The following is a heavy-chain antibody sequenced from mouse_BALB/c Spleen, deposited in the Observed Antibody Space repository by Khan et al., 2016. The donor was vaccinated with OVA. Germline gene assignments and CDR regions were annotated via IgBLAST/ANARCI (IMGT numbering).Heavy chain of an antibody. CDR1: GFSLTGYG. Sequence: QVQLKQSGPGLVAPSQSLSITCTVSGFSLTGYGVNWVRQPPGKGLEWLGMIWGDGSTDYNSALKSRLRISKDNSKSQVFLKMNSLQTDDTDRYYCARAYYGNYREARDYWGQGTSVTVSA. D-gene: IGHD2-10*01. CDR2: IWGDGST. CDR3: ARAYYGNYREARDY. J-gene: IGHJ4*01. V-gene: IGHV2-6-7*01.